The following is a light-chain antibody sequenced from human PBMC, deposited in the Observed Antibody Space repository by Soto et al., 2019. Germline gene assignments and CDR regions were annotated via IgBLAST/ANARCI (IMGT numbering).Light chain of an antibody. CDR1: QSISSY. V-gene: IGKV1-39*01. Sequence: DIQMTQSPSSLSASLGDGVTITCRASQSISSYLNWYQQKPGKAPKLLIYAASSLQSGVPSRFSGSGSGTDFTLTISSLQPEDFATYYCQQSYSTPLTFGGGTKVDIK. CDR3: QQSYSTPLT. J-gene: IGKJ4*01. CDR2: AAS.